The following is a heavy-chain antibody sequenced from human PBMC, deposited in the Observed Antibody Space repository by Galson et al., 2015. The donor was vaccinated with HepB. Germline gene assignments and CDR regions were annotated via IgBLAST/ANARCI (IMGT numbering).Heavy chain of an antibody. J-gene: IGHJ5*02. D-gene: IGHD2-15*01. CDR3: ARGTGTCSGGSCYSDWFDP. V-gene: IGHV3-30*02. CDR2: IRYDRGNK. Sequence: LRLSCAASGFTFSSYGMHWVRQAPGKGLEWVAFIRYDRGNKYYADSVKGRFTISRDNSKSTLSLQTNSLKAEDTAVYYCARGTGTCSGGSCYSDWFDPWGQGTLVTVSS. CDR1: GFTFSSYG.